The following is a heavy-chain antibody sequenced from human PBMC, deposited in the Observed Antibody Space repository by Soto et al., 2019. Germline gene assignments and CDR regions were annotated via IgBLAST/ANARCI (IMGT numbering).Heavy chain of an antibody. CDR2: ISSSGSTI. CDR3: ARVMVFYGGFDP. Sequence: SSRLPWAVYALTPTPDFMSWIRQAPGKGLEWVSYISSSGSTIYYADSVKGRFTISRDNAKNSLYLQMNSLRAEDTAVYYCARVMVFYGGFDPWGQGT. V-gene: IGHV3-11*01. J-gene: IGHJ5*02. D-gene: IGHD3-10*01. CDR1: ALTPTPDF.